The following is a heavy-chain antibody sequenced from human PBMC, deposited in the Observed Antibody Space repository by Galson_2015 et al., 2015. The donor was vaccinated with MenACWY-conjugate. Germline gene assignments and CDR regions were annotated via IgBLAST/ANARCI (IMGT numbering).Heavy chain of an antibody. CDR3: ARDGYNYYYDSSGHQTDAFDI. CDR1: GGSISSSNW. Sequence: SETLSLTCAVSGGSISSSNWWSWVRQPPGKGLEWIGEIYHSGSTNYNPSLKSRVTISVDKSKNQFSLKLSSVAAADTAVYYCARDGYNYYYDSSGHQTDAFDIWGQGTMVTVSS. J-gene: IGHJ3*02. CDR2: IYHSGST. V-gene: IGHV4-4*02. D-gene: IGHD3-22*01.